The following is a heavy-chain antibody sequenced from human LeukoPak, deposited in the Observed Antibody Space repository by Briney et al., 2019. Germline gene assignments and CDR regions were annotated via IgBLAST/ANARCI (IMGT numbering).Heavy chain of an antibody. V-gene: IGHV3-53*01. CDR1: GFIVSSNY. CDR3: AKDLELHFY. Sequence: GGSLRLSCAASGFIVSSNYMSWVRQAPGKGLEWVSVIYSGGSTYYADSVKGRFTISRDNSKNTLYLQMDSLGAEDTAVYYCAKDLELHFYWGQGTLVTVSS. CDR2: IYSGGST. J-gene: IGHJ4*02. D-gene: IGHD1-7*01.